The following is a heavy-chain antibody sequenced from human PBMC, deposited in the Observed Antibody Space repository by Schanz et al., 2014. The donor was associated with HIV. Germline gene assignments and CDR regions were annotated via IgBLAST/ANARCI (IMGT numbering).Heavy chain of an antibody. V-gene: IGHV1-69*06. CDR2: IIPIFGTR. CDR1: GGNFSSYG. CDR3: ARGVPVVDLLDYHGLDV. J-gene: IGHJ6*02. D-gene: IGHD2-2*01. Sequence: QVQLVQSGGEVKKPGSSVKVSCKASGGNFSSYGISWVRQAPGQGLEWMGGIIPIFGTRNYAQKFQVRVTFTADKFTGTAYMELSSLRSEDTAVYYCARGVPVVDLLDYHGLDVWGQGTTVTVSS.